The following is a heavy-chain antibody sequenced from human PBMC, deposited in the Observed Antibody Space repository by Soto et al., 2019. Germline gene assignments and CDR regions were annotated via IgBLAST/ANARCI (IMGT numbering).Heavy chain of an antibody. CDR3: AHSPAAAGMHY. Sequence: QITLKESGPTLVKPKQTLTLICTFSGFSLSTSGESVGWIRQPPGTALEWLALIYWDDDKRYSPSLKRSLTITKDTSKNQVVLTMTNMDPVDTATYYCAHSPAAAGMHYWGQGTLVTVSS. CDR2: IYWDDDK. CDR1: GFSLSTSGES. D-gene: IGHD6-13*01. J-gene: IGHJ4*02. V-gene: IGHV2-5*02.